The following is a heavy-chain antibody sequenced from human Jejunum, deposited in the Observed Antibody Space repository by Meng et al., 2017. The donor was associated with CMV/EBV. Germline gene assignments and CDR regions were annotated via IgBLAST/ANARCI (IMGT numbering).Heavy chain of an antibody. CDR3: AHRTPGYVSGLDQRLFDY. J-gene: IGHJ4*02. CDR2: SDWDNDK. Sequence: GEGVGWRRQPAGETLQWLAVSDWDNDKSYSPSLGNRLTITKNTSRNQVVLTITNMDPVDTATYFCAHRTPGYVSGLDQRLFDYWGQGTLVTVSS. D-gene: IGHD5-12*01. CDR1: GEG. V-gene: IGHV2-5*02.